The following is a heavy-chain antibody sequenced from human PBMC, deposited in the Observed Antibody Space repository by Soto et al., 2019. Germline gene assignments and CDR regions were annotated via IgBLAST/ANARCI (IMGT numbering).Heavy chain of an antibody. CDR3: ARYSSSSLYYFDY. CDR1: GGSISSSSYY. V-gene: IGHV4-39*01. CDR2: IYYSGST. D-gene: IGHD6-6*01. J-gene: IGHJ4*02. Sequence: SETLSLTCTVSGGSISSSSYYWGWIRQPPGKGLEWIGSIYYSGSTYYNPSLKSRVTISVDTSKNQFSLKLSSVTAADTAVYYCARYSSSSLYYFDYWGQGTLVTVSS.